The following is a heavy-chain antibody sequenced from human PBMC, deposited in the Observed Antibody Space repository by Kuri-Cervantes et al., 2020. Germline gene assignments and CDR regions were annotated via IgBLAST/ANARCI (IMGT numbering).Heavy chain of an antibody. V-gene: IGHV3-21*04. CDR2: ISSSSSYI. D-gene: IGHD6-13*01. Sequence: GESLKISCAASGFTFSSYAMNWVRQAPGKGLEWVSSISSSSSYIYYADSVKGRFTIFRDNAKNSLYLQMNSLRAEDTAVYYCARIRKGSWYYYNIPQTHYYYYYMDVWGKGTTGTVSS. CDR1: GFTFSSYA. J-gene: IGHJ6*03. CDR3: ARIRKGSWYYYNIPQTHYYYYYMDV.